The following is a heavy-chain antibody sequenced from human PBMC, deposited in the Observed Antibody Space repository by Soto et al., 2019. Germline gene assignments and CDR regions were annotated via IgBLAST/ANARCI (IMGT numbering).Heavy chain of an antibody. CDR3: ASGQAGAVISPYYYYGMDV. CDR2: ISGSGGST. Sequence: PGWSLRLSCAASGFTFSSYAMSWVRQAPGKGLEWVSAISGSGGSTYYADSVKGRFTISRDNSKNTLYLQMNSLRAEDTAVYYCASGQAGAVISPYYYYGMDVWGQGTAVTVSS. D-gene: IGHD3-22*01. V-gene: IGHV3-23*01. J-gene: IGHJ6*02. CDR1: GFTFSSYA.